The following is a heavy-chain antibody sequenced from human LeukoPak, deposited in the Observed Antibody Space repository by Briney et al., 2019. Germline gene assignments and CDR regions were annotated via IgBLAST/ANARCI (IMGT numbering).Heavy chain of an antibody. CDR3: AKDAAAAAYNWFDP. CDR1: GFTFSSYG. J-gene: IGHJ5*02. CDR2: IWYDGSNK. D-gene: IGHD6-13*01. V-gene: IGHV3-33*06. Sequence: GGSLRLSCAASGFTFSSYGMHWVRQAPGKGLEWVAVIWYDGSNKYYADSVKGRFTISRDNSKNTLYLQMNSLRAEDTAVYYCAKDAAAAAYNWFDPWGQGTLVTVSS.